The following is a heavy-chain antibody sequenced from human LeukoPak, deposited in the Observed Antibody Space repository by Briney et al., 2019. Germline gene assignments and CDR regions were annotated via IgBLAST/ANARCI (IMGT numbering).Heavy chain of an antibody. V-gene: IGHV1-69*13. Sequence: SVKVSCTASGGTFSSYAISWVRQAHGQGLEWVGGIIPIFGTANYAQKFQGRVTITADESTSTAYMELSSLRSEDTAVYYCAVWFGELSPFDYWGQGTLVTVSS. CDR2: IIPIFGTA. J-gene: IGHJ4*02. CDR1: GGTFSSYA. D-gene: IGHD3-10*01. CDR3: AVWFGELSPFDY.